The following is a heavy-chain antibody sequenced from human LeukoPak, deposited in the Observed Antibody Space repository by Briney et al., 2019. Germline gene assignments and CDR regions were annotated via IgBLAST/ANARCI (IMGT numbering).Heavy chain of an antibody. Sequence: AETLSLTCAVYGGSFSGYYLSWIRQPPGKGLEWVGEINHSGSTNYDPSLKRRVTISVATSTTQFSLTLSSVTAADTAVYYYARGAVETTVTTPNDSSYYMDASGTGTPVTIS. D-gene: IGHD4-17*01. J-gene: IGHJ6*03. CDR1: GGSFSGYY. CDR2: INHSGST. V-gene: IGHV4-34*01. CDR3: ARGAVETTVTTPNDSSYYMDA.